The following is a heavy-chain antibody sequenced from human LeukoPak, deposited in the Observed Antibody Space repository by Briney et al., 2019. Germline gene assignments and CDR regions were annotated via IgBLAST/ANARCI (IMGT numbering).Heavy chain of an antibody. V-gene: IGHV1-2*04. CDR2: INPNSGGT. D-gene: IGHD5-12*01. J-gene: IGHJ5*02. Sequence: ASVKVSCKASGYTFTGYYMHWVRQAPGQGREWMGWINPNSGGTNYAQKFQGWVTMTRDTSISTAYMELSRLRSDDTAVYYCARGGYSGYDSWFDPWGQGTLVTVSS. CDR1: GYTFTGYY. CDR3: ARGGYSGYDSWFDP.